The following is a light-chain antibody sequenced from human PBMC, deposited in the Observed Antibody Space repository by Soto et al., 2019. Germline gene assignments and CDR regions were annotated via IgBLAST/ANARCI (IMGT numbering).Light chain of an antibody. V-gene: IGKV1-5*03. J-gene: IGKJ1*01. CDR1: QSISSW. CDR3: QQYNSYPWT. CDR2: KAS. Sequence: DIHRTQSPSTLSASVGVKVTVTSLASQSISSWLAWYQQKPGKGPKLLIYKASSLESGVPSNFSCSGSGTEFTLTISSLQPEDFATYDCQQYNSYPWTFGQGTKVDIK.